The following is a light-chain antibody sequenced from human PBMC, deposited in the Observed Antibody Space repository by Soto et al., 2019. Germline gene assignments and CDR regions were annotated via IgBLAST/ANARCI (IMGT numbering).Light chain of an antibody. CDR2: DVS. CDR3: RSYTSSSTYVV. V-gene: IGLV2-14*01. Sequence: QSALTHPASVSGSPGQSITISCTGTSSDVGGYNYVSWYQQHPGKAPKLMIYDVSNRPSGVSNRFYGSKSGNMASLTISGLQAEDEADYYCRSYTSSSTYVVFGGGTKLTVL. J-gene: IGLJ2*01. CDR1: SSDVGGYNY.